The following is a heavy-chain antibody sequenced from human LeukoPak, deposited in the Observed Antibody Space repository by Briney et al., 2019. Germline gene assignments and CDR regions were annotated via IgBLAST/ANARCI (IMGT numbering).Heavy chain of an antibody. Sequence: PGGTLRLSCAASAFTFSNHGMNWVRQAPGKGLQWVSGISPRGDITYYADSVKGRFTISRDNSKNTLYLQMNSLRAEDTAVYYCAKGRGKMTTVTFIDYWGQGTLVTVSS. CDR2: ISPRGDIT. V-gene: IGHV3-23*01. CDR3: AKGRGKMTTVTFIDY. D-gene: IGHD4-17*01. J-gene: IGHJ4*02. CDR1: AFTFSNHG.